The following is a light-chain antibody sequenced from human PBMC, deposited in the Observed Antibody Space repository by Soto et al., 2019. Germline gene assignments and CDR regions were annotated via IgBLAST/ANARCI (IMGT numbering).Light chain of an antibody. CDR1: QSVSNN. CDR2: GAS. CDR3: QRYNTWPYT. Sequence: EIVMTQSPATLSVSPGERATLSCRASQSVSNNLAWYQQKPGQAPRLLIYGASTGATGLPARFSGSGSGTEFTLTISTLQSEDFAVFYCQRYNTWPYTFGQGTKLEIK. V-gene: IGKV3-15*01. J-gene: IGKJ2*01.